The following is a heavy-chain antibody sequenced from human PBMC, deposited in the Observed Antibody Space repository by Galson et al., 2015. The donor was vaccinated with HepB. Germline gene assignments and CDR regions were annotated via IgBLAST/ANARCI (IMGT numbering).Heavy chain of an antibody. CDR1: GASIRNIGYY. Sequence: TLSLTCTVSGASIRNIGYYWGWIRQPPGKGLEWIANVYYSETTYYNPSLKSRVTISVDTSKNQFSLNLSSVTAADTAVYYCVRGYNGDYFDYWGQGTLVTVSS. CDR3: VRGYNGDYFDY. CDR2: VYYSETT. D-gene: IGHD1-1*01. J-gene: IGHJ4*02. V-gene: IGHV4-39*07.